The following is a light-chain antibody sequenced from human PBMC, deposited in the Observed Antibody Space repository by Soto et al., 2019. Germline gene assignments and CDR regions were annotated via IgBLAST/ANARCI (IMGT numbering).Light chain of an antibody. CDR3: SSYTSSSTQV. Sequence: VLAQPASVSGSPGQSITISCTGTSSDVGGYNYVSWYQQHPGKAPKLMIYDVSNRPSGVSNRFSGSKSDNTASLTISGLQAEDEADYYCSSYTSSSTQVFGTGTKVTDL. V-gene: IGLV2-14*01. J-gene: IGLJ1*01. CDR2: DVS. CDR1: SSDVGGYNY.